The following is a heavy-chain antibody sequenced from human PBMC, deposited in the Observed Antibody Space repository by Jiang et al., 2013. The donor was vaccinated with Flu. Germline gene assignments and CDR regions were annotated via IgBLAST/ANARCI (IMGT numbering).Heavy chain of an antibody. V-gene: IGHV4-59*01. CDR3: AGDRREGYCSSTSCYGEDY. CDR1: GGSISSYY. J-gene: IGHJ4*02. D-gene: IGHD2-2*01. Sequence: GSGLVKPSETLSLTCTVSGGSISSYYWSWIRQPPGKGLEWIGYIYYSGSTNYNPSLKSRVTISVDTSKNQFSLKLSSVTAADTAVYYCAGDRREGYCSSTSCYGEDYWGQGNPGHRLL. CDR2: IYYSGST.